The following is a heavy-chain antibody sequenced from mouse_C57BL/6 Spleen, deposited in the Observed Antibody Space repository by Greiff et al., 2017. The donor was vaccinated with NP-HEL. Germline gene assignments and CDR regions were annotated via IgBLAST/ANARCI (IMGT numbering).Heavy chain of an antibody. J-gene: IGHJ1*03. CDR1: GFNIKDYY. CDR2: IDPEDGET. Sequence: EVQLQQSGAELVKPGASVKLSCTASGFNIKDYYMHWVKQRTEQGLEWIGRIDPEDGETKYAPKFQGKATITADTSSNTAYLQLSSLTAEDTAVYYCARTYDGSSPYWYFDVWGTGTTVTVSS. CDR3: ARTYDGSSPYWYFDV. D-gene: IGHD1-1*01. V-gene: IGHV14-2*01.